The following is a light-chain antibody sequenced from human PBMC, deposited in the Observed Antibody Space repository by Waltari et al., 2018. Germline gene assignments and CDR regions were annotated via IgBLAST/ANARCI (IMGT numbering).Light chain of an antibody. V-gene: IGLV4-69*01. CDR1: SGHSTNI. CDR3: QTGGHGTWV. Sequence: QLVLTQSPSASASLGASVKLTCTLDSGHSTNIIAWHQQQPQKGPRCLLKVNSDGSHSKRDEIPDRFSGSSSSSGTERYLAISSVQSEDEADYYCQTGGHGTWVFGGGTKLTVL. CDR2: VNSDGSH. J-gene: IGLJ3*02.